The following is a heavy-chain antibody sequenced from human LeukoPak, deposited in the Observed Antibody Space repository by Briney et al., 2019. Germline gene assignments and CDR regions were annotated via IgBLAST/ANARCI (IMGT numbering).Heavy chain of an antibody. Sequence: GESLKISCKGSGYSFTTYWIGWVRQMPGKGLEWMGIIYPGDSETKYSPSFQGQVTISADKSINTAYLQWSSLKASDTATYYRARRAADSSSLGYWGQGTLVTVSS. CDR1: GYSFTTYW. D-gene: IGHD6-6*01. V-gene: IGHV5-51*01. CDR2: IYPGDSET. CDR3: ARRAADSSSLGY. J-gene: IGHJ4*02.